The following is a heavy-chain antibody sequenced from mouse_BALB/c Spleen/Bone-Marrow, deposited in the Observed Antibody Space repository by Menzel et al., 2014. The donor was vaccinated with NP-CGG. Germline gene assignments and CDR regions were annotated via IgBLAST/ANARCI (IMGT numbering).Heavy chain of an antibody. CDR1: GYSFAGYT. V-gene: IGHV1S135*01. D-gene: IGHD3-3*01. CDR2: IDPYNGGS. CDR3: AGDSYGSGYGFAY. Sequence: VHVKQSGPELVKPGASMKISCKASGYSFAGYTMNWVKQSHGKNLEWIGLIDPYNGGSSYNQKFKGKATLTVDKSSSTAHMELHGLTSEDSAVYYCAGDSYGSGYGFAYWGQGTLVTVSA. J-gene: IGHJ3*01.